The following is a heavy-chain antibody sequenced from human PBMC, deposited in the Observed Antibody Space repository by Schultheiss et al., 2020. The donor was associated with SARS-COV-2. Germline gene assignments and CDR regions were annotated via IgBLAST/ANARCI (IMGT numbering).Heavy chain of an antibody. D-gene: IGHD1-1*01. J-gene: IGHJ2*01. V-gene: IGHV4-4*07. CDR1: GGSISSYY. CDR2: IYTSGST. CDR3: ARDSGTNEYWYFDL. Sequence: GSLRLSCTVSGGSISSYYWSWIRQPAGKGLEWIGRIYTSGSTYYNPSLKSLVTISVDTSKNQFSLKLSSVTAADTAVYYCARDSGTNEYWYFDLWGRGTLVTVSS.